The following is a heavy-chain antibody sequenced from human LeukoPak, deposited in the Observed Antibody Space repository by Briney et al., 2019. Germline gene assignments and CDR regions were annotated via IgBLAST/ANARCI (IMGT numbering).Heavy chain of an antibody. D-gene: IGHD3-10*01. Sequence: GGSLRLSCAAPGFTFSSYWMHWVRQAPGKGLVWVSRINSDGSSTSYADSVKGRFTISRDNAKNTLYLQMNSLRAEDTAVYYCAREGYYGSGSYPAYYFDYWGQGTLVTVSS. CDR3: AREGYYGSGSYPAYYFDY. V-gene: IGHV3-74*01. CDR1: GFTFSSYW. J-gene: IGHJ4*02. CDR2: INSDGSST.